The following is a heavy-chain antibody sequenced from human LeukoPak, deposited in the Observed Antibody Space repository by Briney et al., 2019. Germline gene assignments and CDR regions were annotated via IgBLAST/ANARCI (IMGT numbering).Heavy chain of an antibody. Sequence: GGSLRLSCAASGFTFNSYWMSWVRQAPGKGLEWVANIKQDGSEKYYVDSVKGRFTFSRDNAKNSLYLQMNSLRAEDTAVYYCARDPSVVPAALHFDYWGQGTLVTVSS. CDR1: GFTFNSYW. CDR2: IKQDGSEK. CDR3: ARDPSVVPAALHFDY. D-gene: IGHD2-2*01. V-gene: IGHV3-7*01. J-gene: IGHJ4*02.